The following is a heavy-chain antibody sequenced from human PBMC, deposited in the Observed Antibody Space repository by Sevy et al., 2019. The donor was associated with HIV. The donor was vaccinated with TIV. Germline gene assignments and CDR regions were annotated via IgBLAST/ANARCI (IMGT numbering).Heavy chain of an antibody. Sequence: GGSLRLSCAASGFTFSSYVMHWVRQAPGKGLEWVADISYDGSNKYYADSVKGRFTISRDNSKNTLYLQMNSLRAEDTAVYYCAKDVVAVAGTSYYYYGMDVWGQGTTVTVSS. CDR1: GFTFSSYV. D-gene: IGHD6-19*01. CDR2: ISYDGSNK. J-gene: IGHJ6*02. CDR3: AKDVVAVAGTSYYYYGMDV. V-gene: IGHV3-30*18.